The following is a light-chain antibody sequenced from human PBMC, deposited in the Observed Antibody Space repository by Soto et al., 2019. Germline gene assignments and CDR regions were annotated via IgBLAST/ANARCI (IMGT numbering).Light chain of an antibody. CDR1: QSVDNY. CDR2: HAS. V-gene: IGKV3-11*01. J-gene: IGKJ4*01. CDR3: HQRSNWPPGFT. Sequence: EIVLTQSPATLSLSPGERATLSCRASQSVDNYLAWYQQKPGQAPRLLIFHASTRAAGIPARFSGSGSGTDFTLTISSLEPEDFAVYYCHQRSNWPPGFTFGGGTKVEIK.